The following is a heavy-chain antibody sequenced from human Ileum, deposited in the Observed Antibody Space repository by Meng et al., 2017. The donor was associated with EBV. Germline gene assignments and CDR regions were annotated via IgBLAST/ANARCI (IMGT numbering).Heavy chain of an antibody. V-gene: IGHV4-39*01. Sequence: LQLSESVPGLVKPSETLALTCTVSGGAISSSSYYWGWIRQPPGKGLEWIGSIYYSGSTYYNPSLKSRVTISVDTSKNQFSLKLSSVTAADTAVYYCARSIVVVPAAIYYWGQGTLVTVSS. CDR2: IYYSGST. J-gene: IGHJ4*02. CDR3: ARSIVVVPAAIYY. D-gene: IGHD2-2*01. CDR1: GGAISSSSYY.